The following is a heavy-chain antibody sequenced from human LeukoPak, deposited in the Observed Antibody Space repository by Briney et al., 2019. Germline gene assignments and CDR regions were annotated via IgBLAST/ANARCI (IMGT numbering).Heavy chain of an antibody. V-gene: IGHV4-30-4*01. Sequence: ASETLSLTCTVSGGSISSGDYYWSWIRQPPGKGLEWIGYIYYSGSTYYNPSLKSRVTISVDTSKNQFSLKLSSVTAADTAVYYCARGLYGDYEFDYWGQGTLVTVSS. CDR2: IYYSGST. CDR1: GGSISSGDYY. D-gene: IGHD4-17*01. CDR3: ARGLYGDYEFDY. J-gene: IGHJ4*02.